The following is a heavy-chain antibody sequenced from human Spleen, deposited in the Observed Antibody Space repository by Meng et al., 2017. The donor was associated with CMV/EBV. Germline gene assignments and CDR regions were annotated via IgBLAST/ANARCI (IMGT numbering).Heavy chain of an antibody. J-gene: IGHJ4*02. D-gene: IGHD5-18*01. Sequence: GSLRLSCTVSGASVSSDDYHWSWIRQPPGKELEWIGQIYNTGRDTYNPSLKSRVTISADTSKNQFSLKLSSVTAADTAVYYCASLADTAIVTDYWGQGTLVTVSS. CDR1: GASVSSDDYH. CDR2: IYNTGRD. CDR3: ASLADTAIVTDY. V-gene: IGHV4-61*08.